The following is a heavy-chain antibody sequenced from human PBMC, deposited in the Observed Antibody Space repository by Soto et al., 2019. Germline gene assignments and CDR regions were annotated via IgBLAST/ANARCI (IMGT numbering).Heavy chain of an antibody. V-gene: IGHV1-69*13. CDR2: IIPIFGTA. J-gene: IGHJ6*02. Sequence: SVRVSCKACGGTFTSYAISWVRQAPGQGLEWMGGIIPIFGTANYAQKFQGRVTITADESTSTAYMELSSLRSEDTAVYYCATTQDIVFVVFATNYCDGIDIRSQGTTVPVSS. CDR1: GGTFTSYA. D-gene: IGHD2-15*01. CDR3: ATTQDIVFVVFATNYCDGIDI.